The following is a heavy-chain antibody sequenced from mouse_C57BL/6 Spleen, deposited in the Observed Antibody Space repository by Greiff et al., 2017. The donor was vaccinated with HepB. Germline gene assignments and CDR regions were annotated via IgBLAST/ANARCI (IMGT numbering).Heavy chain of an antibody. V-gene: IGHV1-63*01. D-gene: IGHD1-1*01. CDR1: GYTFTNYW. CDR2: IYPGGGYT. J-gene: IGHJ1*03. Sequence: VMLVESGAELVRPGTSVKMSCKASGYTFTNYWIGWAKQRPGHGLEWIGDIYPGGGYTNYNEKFKGKATLTADKSSSTAYMQFSSLTSEDSAIYYCARSRDYYGSSDWYFDVWGTGTTVTVSS. CDR3: ARSRDYYGSSDWYFDV.